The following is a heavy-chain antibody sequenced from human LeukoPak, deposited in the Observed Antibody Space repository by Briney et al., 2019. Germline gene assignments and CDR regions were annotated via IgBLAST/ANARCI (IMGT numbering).Heavy chain of an antibody. J-gene: IGHJ3*02. D-gene: IGHD2-2*01. CDR2: IYYSGST. CDR1: GDSVSSGSDY. CDR3: AVVVVPAADSVAFDI. V-gene: IGHV4-61*01. Sequence: SETLSLTCTVSGDSVSSGSDYWSWIRQPPGKGLEWIGYIYYSGSTKYNPSLKSRVTISVDTSKHQFSLKLSSVTAADTAVYYCAVVVVPAADSVAFDIWGQGTMVTVSS.